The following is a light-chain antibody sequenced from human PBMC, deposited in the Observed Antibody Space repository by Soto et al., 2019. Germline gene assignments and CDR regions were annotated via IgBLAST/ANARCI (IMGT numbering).Light chain of an antibody. J-gene: IGLJ1*01. CDR1: SRDVGAYNY. V-gene: IGLV2-14*01. CDR3: SSHSNITPYV. CDR2: DVT. Sequence: QSALTQPASVSGSPGQSNTISCTGTSRDVGAYNYVSWYQQHPGKAPKLMVYDVTNRPSGVSDRFSGSKSGNTASLTISGLQAEDEADYFCSSHSNITPYVFGTGTKVTVL.